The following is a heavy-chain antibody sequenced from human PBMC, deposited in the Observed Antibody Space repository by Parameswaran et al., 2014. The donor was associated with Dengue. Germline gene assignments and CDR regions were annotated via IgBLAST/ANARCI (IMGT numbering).Heavy chain of an antibody. V-gene: IGHV5-51*01. J-gene: IGHJ6*01. CDR3: ASLRSYSAEVGYYGMDV. Sequence: AGGSLRLSCKGSGYSFTSYWIGWVRQMPGKGLEWMGIIYPGDSDTRYSPSFQGQVTISADKSISTAYLQWSSLKASDTAMYYCASLRSYSAEVGYYGMDVWGPRDHGHRLL. CDR1: GYSFTSYW. D-gene: IGHD4-11*01. CDR2: IYPGDSDT.